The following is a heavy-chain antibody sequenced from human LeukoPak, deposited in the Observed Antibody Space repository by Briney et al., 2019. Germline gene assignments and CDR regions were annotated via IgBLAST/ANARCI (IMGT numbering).Heavy chain of an antibody. Sequence: PGWSLRLSCAAAGFSFNAYDMHWVRQATGKGLEWVSYIGRAGDTYYAGSVKGRFTISREDAKNSLYLQMNSLGVGDTAVYYCARDSGGWGLAVWGQGTTVTVSS. J-gene: IGHJ6*02. V-gene: IGHV3-13*04. CDR1: GFSFNAYD. D-gene: IGHD6-19*01. CDR3: ARDSGGWGLAV. CDR2: IGRAGDT.